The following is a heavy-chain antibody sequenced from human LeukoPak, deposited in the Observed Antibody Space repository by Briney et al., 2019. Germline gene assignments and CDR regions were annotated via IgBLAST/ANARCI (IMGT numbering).Heavy chain of an antibody. V-gene: IGHV3-30*18. CDR2: ISYDGSNK. CDR1: GFTFSSYG. J-gene: IGHJ6*02. D-gene: IGHD3-3*01. CDR3: AKGKRFLEPGRYYYYYGMDV. Sequence: GGSLRLSCAASGFTFSSYGMHWVRQAPGKGLEWVAVISYDGSNKYYADSVKGRFTISRDNSKNTLYLQMNSLRAEDTAVYYCAKGKRFLEPGRYYYYYGMDVWGQGTKVTVSS.